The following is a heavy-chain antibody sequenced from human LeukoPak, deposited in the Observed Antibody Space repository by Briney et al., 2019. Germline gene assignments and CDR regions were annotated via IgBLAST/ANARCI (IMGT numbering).Heavy chain of an antibody. D-gene: IGHD3-22*01. V-gene: IGHV1-8*01. CDR3: ARLSQTPDYYSNGGYYYLGY. CDR1: RYTFTSYD. J-gene: IGHJ4*02. CDR2: MNPNTGRT. Sequence: ASVKVSCKASRYTFTSYDISWVREAAGQRLEWMGWMNPNTGRTGFVQKFQGRLTMTRDASISTAYMELSSLRSEDTAVYYCARLSQTPDYYSNGGYYYLGYWGQGTPVTVSS.